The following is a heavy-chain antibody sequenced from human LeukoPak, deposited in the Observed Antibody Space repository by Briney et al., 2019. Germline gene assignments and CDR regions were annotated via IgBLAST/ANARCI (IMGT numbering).Heavy chain of an antibody. CDR3: ARDGLGCSSTICSSPFDY. CDR1: GFTFSDYY. CDR2: ISSSGSTI. J-gene: IGHJ4*02. D-gene: IGHD2-2*01. V-gene: IGHV3-11*04. Sequence: PGGSLRLSCAASGFTFSDYYMSWIRQAPGKGLEWVSYISSSGSTIYYADSVKGRFTISRDNAKNSLYLQMNSLRAEDTAVYYCARDGLGCSSTICSSPFDYWGQGTLVTVSS.